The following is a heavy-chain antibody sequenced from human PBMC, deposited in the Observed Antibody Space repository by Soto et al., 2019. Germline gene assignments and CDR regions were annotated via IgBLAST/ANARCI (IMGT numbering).Heavy chain of an antibody. D-gene: IGHD3-3*01. J-gene: IGHJ4*02. CDR1: ELTFRNEW. Sequence: EVQLVESGGDLVQPGGSLRLSCVVSELTFRNEWMTWVRQAPGKGLEWVANINEHGSETYYVDSVKGRFIISRDNAKNSLFLQMNSLRAEGTAVYYCATHSRFKKDYWGQGTLVTVSS. CDR2: INEHGSET. CDR3: ATHSRFKKDY. V-gene: IGHV3-7*02.